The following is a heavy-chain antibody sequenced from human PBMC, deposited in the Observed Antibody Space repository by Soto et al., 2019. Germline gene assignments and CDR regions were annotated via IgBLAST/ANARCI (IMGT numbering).Heavy chain of an antibody. Sequence: SETLSLTCAVSGGSISSNYWWSWVRQPPGKGLEWIGEIYHSGSTNYNTSLKSRVTISVDKSKNQFSLKVTSVTAADTAVYYCARVSGSYCYGMDVWGQGTTVTVSS. J-gene: IGHJ6*02. CDR1: GGSISSNYW. CDR3: ARVSGSYCYGMDV. CDR2: IYHSGST. V-gene: IGHV4-4*02.